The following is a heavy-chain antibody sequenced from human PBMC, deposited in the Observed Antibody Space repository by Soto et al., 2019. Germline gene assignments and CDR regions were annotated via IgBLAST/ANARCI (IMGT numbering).Heavy chain of an antibody. J-gene: IGHJ4*02. CDR3: ARAYSGPD. CDR1: GFTFSNYW. Sequence: TGGSLRLSCAASGFTFSNYWMYWVRQVPGKGLVWVARINSDGTRASYGDSAKGRFTISRDNAKNTLYLQMDSLRADDTAVYYCARAYSGPDWGQGTLVTVSS. V-gene: IGHV3-74*01. CDR2: INSDGTRA. D-gene: IGHD4-4*01.